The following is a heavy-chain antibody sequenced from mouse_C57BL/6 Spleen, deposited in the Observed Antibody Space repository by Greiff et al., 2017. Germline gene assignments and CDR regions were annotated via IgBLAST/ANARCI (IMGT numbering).Heavy chain of an antibody. D-gene: IGHD2-3*01. V-gene: IGHV1-15*01. J-gene: IGHJ3*01. CDR3: TRYDPAWFAY. CDR1: GYTFTDYE. CDR2: IDPETGGT. Sequence: QVQLQQSGAELVRPGASVTLSCKASGYTFTDYEMHWVKQTPVHGLEWIGAIDPETGGTAYNQKFKGKAILTADKSSSTAYVELRSLTSEDSAVYYCTRYDPAWFAYWGQGTLVTVSA.